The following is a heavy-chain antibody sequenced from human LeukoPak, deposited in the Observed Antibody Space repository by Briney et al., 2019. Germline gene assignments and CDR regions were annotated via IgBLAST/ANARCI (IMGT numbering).Heavy chain of an antibody. Sequence: GGSLRLSCTPSGFSVGTYEMNWVRQVPGKGLEWLSNIGPGDRTLYNADTVQGRFTISRDNAKNSVYLQMSSLRDDDTGVYYCAREGIAGPSGYDAFDIWGQGTVVTVSS. D-gene: IGHD5-12*01. V-gene: IGHV3-48*03. CDR2: IGPGDRTL. CDR3: AREGIAGPSGYDAFDI. J-gene: IGHJ3*02. CDR1: GFSVGTYE.